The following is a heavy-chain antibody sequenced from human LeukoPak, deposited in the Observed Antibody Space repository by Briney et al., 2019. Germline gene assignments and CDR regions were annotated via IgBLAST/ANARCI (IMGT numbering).Heavy chain of an antibody. D-gene: IGHD3-22*01. CDR3: ARNYYDSSGYYYGEQYYFDY. J-gene: IGHJ4*02. CDR2: IYYSGST. V-gene: IGHV4-59*01. Sequence: SETLSLTCTVSGGSISSYYWSWIRQPLGKGLEWIGYIYYSGSTNYNPSLKSRVTISVDTSKNQFSLKLSSVTAADTAVYYCARNYYDSSGYYYGEQYYFDYWGQGTLVTVSS. CDR1: GGSISSYY.